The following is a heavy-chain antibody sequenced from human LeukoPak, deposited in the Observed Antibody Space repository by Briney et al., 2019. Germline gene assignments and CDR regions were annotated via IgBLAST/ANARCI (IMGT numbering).Heavy chain of an antibody. D-gene: IGHD1-14*01. Sequence: SETLSLTCTVSGGSISSHYWSWIRQPPGKGLEWIGYIYYSGSTNYNPSLKSRVTISVDTSKNQFSLKLSSVTAADTAVYYCVRVSRKRYYYYYMDVWGKGTTVTVSS. V-gene: IGHV4-59*11. J-gene: IGHJ6*03. CDR3: VRVSRKRYYYYYMDV. CDR2: IYYSGST. CDR1: GGSISSHY.